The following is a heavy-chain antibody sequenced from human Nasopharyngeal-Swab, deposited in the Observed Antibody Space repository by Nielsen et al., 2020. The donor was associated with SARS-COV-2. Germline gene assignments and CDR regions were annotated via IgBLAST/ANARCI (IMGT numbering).Heavy chain of an antibody. CDR1: SGSYSRYY. J-gene: IGHJ4*02. CDR2: MYQSGNT. V-gene: IGHV4-59*01. CDR3: ARSLVGVSRHFDY. Sequence: SETLSLTCSVYSGSYSRYYWSWVRQSPGKGLEWIGNMYQSGNTNYNPSLNSRVTISLDTSKNQFSLRLGSVTSADTAVYYCARSLVGVSRHFDYWGQGALVTVSS. D-gene: IGHD1-26*01.